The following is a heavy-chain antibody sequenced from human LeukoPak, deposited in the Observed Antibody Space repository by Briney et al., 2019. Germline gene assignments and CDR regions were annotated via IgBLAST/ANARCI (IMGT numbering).Heavy chain of an antibody. Sequence: GGSLRLSCAASGFTVSNNYMSWVRQAPGKGLEWVANIKQDGSEKYYVDSVKGRFTISRDNAKNSLYLQMNSLRAEDTAVYYCARVYDYVWGSYRPESQTFDYWGQGTLVTVSS. J-gene: IGHJ4*02. V-gene: IGHV3-7*01. D-gene: IGHD3-16*02. CDR1: GFTVSNNY. CDR3: ARVYDYVWGSYRPESQTFDY. CDR2: IKQDGSEK.